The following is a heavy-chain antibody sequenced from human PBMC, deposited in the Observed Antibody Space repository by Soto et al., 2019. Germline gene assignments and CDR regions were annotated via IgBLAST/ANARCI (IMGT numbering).Heavy chain of an antibody. V-gene: IGHV1-18*01. Sequence: ASVKVSCKASGYTFTSYGISWVRQAPGQGLEWMGWISAYNGNTNYAQKLQGRVAITTDTSTSTAYMELRSLRSDDTAVYYCARDGATYYYDSSGYFLNWFDPWGQGTLVTVSS. D-gene: IGHD3-22*01. CDR3: ARDGATYYYDSSGYFLNWFDP. J-gene: IGHJ5*02. CDR1: GYTFTSYG. CDR2: ISAYNGNT.